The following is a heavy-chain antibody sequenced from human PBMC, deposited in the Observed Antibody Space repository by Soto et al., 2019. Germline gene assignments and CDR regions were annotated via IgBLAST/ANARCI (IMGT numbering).Heavy chain of an antibody. V-gene: IGHV3-9*01. J-gene: IGHJ4*02. Sequence: EVQLVESGGGLVQPGRSLRLSCAASGFTFDDYAMHWVRQAPGKGLEWVSGISWNSGSIGYADSVKGRFTIYRDNAKNSLYLQMNSPRAEDTALYYCAKDWDSTSCCFDYWGQGTLVTVSS. CDR1: GFTFDDYA. CDR3: AKDWDSTSCCFDY. CDR2: ISWNSGSI. D-gene: IGHD2-2*01.